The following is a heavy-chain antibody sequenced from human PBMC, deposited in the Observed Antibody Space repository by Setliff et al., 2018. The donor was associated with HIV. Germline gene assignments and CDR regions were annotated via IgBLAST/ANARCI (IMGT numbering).Heavy chain of an antibody. CDR3: GIEGDDYNEY. J-gene: IGHJ4*02. V-gene: IGHV4-61*02. CDR2: IYTRGNT. D-gene: IGHD3-16*01. CDR1: GGSIASDIYY. Sequence: SETLSLTCTVSGGSIASDIYYWNWIRQPAGKGLEWIGRIYTRGNTNYNPSLKSRVTILVDTSKNQFSLKMSSVTAADTAVYYCGIEGDDYNEYWGQGTLVTVSS.